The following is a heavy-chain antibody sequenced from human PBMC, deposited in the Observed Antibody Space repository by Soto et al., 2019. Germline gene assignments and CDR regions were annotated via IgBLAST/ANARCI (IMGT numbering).Heavy chain of an antibody. CDR1: GYTFTSYG. V-gene: IGHV1-18*01. Sequence: ASVKVSCKASGYTFTSYGISWVRQAPGQGLEWMGWISAYNGNTNYAQKLQGRVTMTTDTSTSTAYMELRSLRSDDTAVYYCARVVDVYSGDSGYYYYMDVWGKGTTVTVSS. D-gene: IGHD2-21*01. CDR3: ARVVDVYSGDSGYYYYMDV. CDR2: ISAYNGNT. J-gene: IGHJ6*03.